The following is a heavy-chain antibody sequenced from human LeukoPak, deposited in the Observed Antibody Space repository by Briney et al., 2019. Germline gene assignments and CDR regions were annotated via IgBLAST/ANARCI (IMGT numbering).Heavy chain of an antibody. Sequence: GESLKISCKGSGYNFTSYWIGWVRQMPGKGLEWMGIIYPGDSDTRYSPSFQGQVTISADKSISTAYLQWSSLKASDTAMYYCARPGYGSAPYYYYGMDVWGQGTTVTVSS. CDR1: GYNFTSYW. CDR2: IYPGDSDT. D-gene: IGHD3-10*01. V-gene: IGHV5-51*01. J-gene: IGHJ6*02. CDR3: ARPGYGSAPYYYYGMDV.